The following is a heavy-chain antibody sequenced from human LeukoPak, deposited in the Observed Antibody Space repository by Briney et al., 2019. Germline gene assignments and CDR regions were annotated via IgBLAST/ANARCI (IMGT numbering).Heavy chain of an antibody. CDR3: ARPIIMVRGVIGLGY. V-gene: IGHV1-2*06. CDR2: INPNSGGT. D-gene: IGHD3-10*01. Sequence: ASVKVSCKASGYTFTGYYMHWVRQAPGQGLEWMGRINPNSGGTNYAQKFQGRVTMTRDTSISTAYMELSRLRSDDTAVYYCARPIIMVRGVIGLGYWGQGTLVTVSS. J-gene: IGHJ4*02. CDR1: GYTFTGYY.